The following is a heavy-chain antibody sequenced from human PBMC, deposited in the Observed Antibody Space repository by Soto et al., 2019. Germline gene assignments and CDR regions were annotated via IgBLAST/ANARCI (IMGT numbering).Heavy chain of an antibody. J-gene: IGHJ6*02. Sequence: GASVKVSCKASGGTFKNYAINWVRQVPGQGLEWMGSFIPMFDTPNYGQTFRGRVTITADESTSTAYMELSSLRSEDTAVYYCARITVLSGSYYGQIPDYYYGMDVWGQGTTVTVYS. V-gene: IGHV1-69*13. CDR1: GGTFKNYA. CDR3: ARITVLSGSYYGQIPDYYYGMDV. D-gene: IGHD1-26*01. CDR2: FIPMFDTP.